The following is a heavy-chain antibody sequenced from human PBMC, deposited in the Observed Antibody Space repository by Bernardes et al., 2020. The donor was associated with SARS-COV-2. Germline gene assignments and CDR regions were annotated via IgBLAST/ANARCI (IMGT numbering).Heavy chain of an antibody. J-gene: IGHJ4*02. Sequence: GASLKISSKGSGYSLSSYWIGWVRPNSGKGLEWMGIISPGDSGTTYNPSFQGQVTISADKSIATAYLQWSSLKASDTAVYYCARLEGPRYWNDVHWGQGTLVTVSS. CDR3: ARLEGPRYWNDVH. V-gene: IGHV5-51*01. CDR2: ISPGDSGT. D-gene: IGHD1-1*01. CDR1: GYSLSSYW.